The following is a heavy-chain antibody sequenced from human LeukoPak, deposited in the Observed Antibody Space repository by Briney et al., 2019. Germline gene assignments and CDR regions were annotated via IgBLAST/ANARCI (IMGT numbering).Heavy chain of an antibody. V-gene: IGHV3-7*01. CDR2: INQDGSEE. CDR1: GFTFSNYW. CDR3: VRDGGVSGYDLLDY. D-gene: IGHD5-12*01. Sequence: GASLRLSCAASGFTFSNYWMTWVRQAPGKGLEWVAHINQDGSEEHYMDSAKARFTISRDNAKNSLSLQMNSLRAEDTAVYYCVRDGGVSGYDLLDYWGQGTLVTVSS. J-gene: IGHJ4*02.